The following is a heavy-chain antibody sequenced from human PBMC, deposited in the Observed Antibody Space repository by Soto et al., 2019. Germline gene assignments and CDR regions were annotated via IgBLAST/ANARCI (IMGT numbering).Heavy chain of an antibody. CDR1: GYSFTSYW. V-gene: IGHV5-10-1*01. J-gene: IGHJ4*02. D-gene: IGHD3-22*01. Sequence: GESLKISCKGSGYSFTSYWISWVRQMPGKGLEWMGRIDPSDSYTNYSPSFQGHVTISADKSISTAYLQWSSLKASDTAMYYCASDHYDSSGYYDYWGQGTLVTVSS. CDR2: IDPSDSYT. CDR3: ASDHYDSSGYYDY.